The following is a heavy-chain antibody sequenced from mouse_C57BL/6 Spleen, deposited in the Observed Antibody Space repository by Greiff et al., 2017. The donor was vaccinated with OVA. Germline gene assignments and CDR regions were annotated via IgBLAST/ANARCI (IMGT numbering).Heavy chain of an antibody. CDR2: IDPETGGT. CDR1: GYTFTDYE. V-gene: IGHV1-15*01. D-gene: IGHD3-3*01. J-gene: IGHJ2*01. CDR3: TRGAGDY. Sequence: LVESGAELVRPGASVTLSCKASGYTFTDYEMHWVKQTPVHGLEWIGAIDPETGGTAYNQKFKGKAILAADKSSSTAYVELRSLTSEDSAVYYCTRGAGDYWGKGTTLTVSS.